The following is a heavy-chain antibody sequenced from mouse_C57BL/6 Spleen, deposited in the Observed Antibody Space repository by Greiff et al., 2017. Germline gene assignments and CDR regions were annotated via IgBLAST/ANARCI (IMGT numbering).Heavy chain of an antibody. CDR3: ARYYYGSTYYALAY. V-gene: IGHV1-26*01. CDR2: INPNNGGT. CDR1: GYTFTDYY. Sequence: EVQLQQSGPELVKPGASVKISCKASGYTFTDYYMNWVKQSHGKGLEWIGDINPNNGGTSYNQKFKGKATLTVDKSSSTAYMELRSLTSEDSAVYYCARYYYGSTYYALAYWGQGTSVTVSS. J-gene: IGHJ4*01. D-gene: IGHD1-1*01.